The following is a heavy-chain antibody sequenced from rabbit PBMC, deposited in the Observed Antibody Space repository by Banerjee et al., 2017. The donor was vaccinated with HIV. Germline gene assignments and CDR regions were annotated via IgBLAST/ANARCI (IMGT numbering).Heavy chain of an antibody. CDR1: GFDFSSYY. V-gene: IGHV1S7*01. J-gene: IGHJ3*01. D-gene: IGHD6-1*01. CDR2: IYAGKGST. Sequence: QLVESGGGLVTLGGSLTLSCKASGFDFSSYYMSWVRQAPGKGLEWIGIIYAGKGSTDYASWVNGRFTISSDNAQNTVDLQMNSLTAADTATYFCARDCAGYGWTTRLDLWGPGTLVTVS. CDR3: ARDCAGYGWTTRLDL.